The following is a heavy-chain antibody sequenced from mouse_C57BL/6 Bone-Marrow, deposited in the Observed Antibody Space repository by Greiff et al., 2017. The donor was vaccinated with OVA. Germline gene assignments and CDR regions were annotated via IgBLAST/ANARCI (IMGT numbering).Heavy chain of an antibody. CDR3: ASNSGY. V-gene: IGHV2-2*01. D-gene: IGHD3-2*02. CDR1: GFSLTSYG. Sequence: QVQLQQSGPGLVQPSQSLSITCTVSGFSLTSYGVHWVRQSPGKGLEWLGVIWSGGSTDYNAAFISRLSISKDNSKSQVFFKMNSLQADDTAIYYCASNSGYWGQGTTLTVSS. CDR2: IWSGGST. J-gene: IGHJ2*01.